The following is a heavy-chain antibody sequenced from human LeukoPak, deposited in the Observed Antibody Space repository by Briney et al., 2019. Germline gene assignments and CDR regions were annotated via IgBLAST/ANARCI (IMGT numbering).Heavy chain of an antibody. CDR2: IYPGDSDT. Sequence: GESLKISCKGSGYSFTSYWIGWVRQMPGKGLEWMGIIYPGDSDTRYSPSFQGQVTISADKSISTAYLQWSSLKASDTAMYYCARAEGVRGVANWFDPWGQGTLVTVSS. CDR1: GYSFTSYW. J-gene: IGHJ5*02. CDR3: ARAEGVRGVANWFDP. V-gene: IGHV5-51*01. D-gene: IGHD3-10*01.